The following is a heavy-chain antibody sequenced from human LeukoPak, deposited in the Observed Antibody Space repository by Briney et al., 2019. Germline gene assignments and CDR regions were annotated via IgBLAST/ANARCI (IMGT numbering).Heavy chain of an antibody. CDR2: IYPGDSDT. V-gene: IGHV5-51*01. D-gene: IGHD6-13*01. CDR1: GYSFTSYW. CDR3: ARDSSSWSLRYWYFDL. Sequence: GESLKISCKGSGYSFTSYWIGWVRQMPGKCLEWMGIIYPGDSDTRYSPSLQGQVTISADKSISTAYLQWSSLKASDTAMYYCARDSSSWSLRYWYFDLWGRGTLVTVSS. J-gene: IGHJ2*01.